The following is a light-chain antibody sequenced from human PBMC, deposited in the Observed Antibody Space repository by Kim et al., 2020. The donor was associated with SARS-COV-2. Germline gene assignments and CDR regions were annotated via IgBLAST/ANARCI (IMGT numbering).Light chain of an antibody. V-gene: IGLV6-57*01. Sequence: NFMLTQPHSVSESPGKTVTISCTRSSGSIDSNYVQWYQQRPGSSPTTVIYEDNQRPSGVPDRFSGSIDSSSNSASLTISGLKTEDEADYYCQSYDCLSKVFGGGTQLTVL. CDR3: QSYDCLSKV. CDR2: EDN. J-gene: IGLJ3*02. CDR1: SGSIDSNY.